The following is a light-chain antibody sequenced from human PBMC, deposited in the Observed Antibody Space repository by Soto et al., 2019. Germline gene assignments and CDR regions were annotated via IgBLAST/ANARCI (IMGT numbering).Light chain of an antibody. Sequence: EIALTQSPGTLSLSPGDRATLSCRASQTVSSSYLAWYRQKPGQAPRLLIYDASSRATGIPDRFSGGGSGTDFTLTISRLEPEDCAVYYCQLYGSSPYIFGQGTKLESK. CDR1: QTVSSSY. J-gene: IGKJ2*01. CDR3: QLYGSSPYI. CDR2: DAS. V-gene: IGKV3-20*01.